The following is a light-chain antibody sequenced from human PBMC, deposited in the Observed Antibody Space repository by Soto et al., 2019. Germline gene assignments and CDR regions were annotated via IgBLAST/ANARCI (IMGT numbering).Light chain of an antibody. CDR3: SSYTNSNTWV. V-gene: IGLV2-14*01. J-gene: IGLJ3*02. Sequence: QSALTQPASVSGSPGQSITISCTGTSSDVGGYDYVSWYQQHPGKAPKLMIYEVRNRPSGVSNRFSGSKSGNTASLTISGLKAEDEADYYCSSYTNSNTWVFGGGTKLTVL. CDR2: EVR. CDR1: SSDVGGYDY.